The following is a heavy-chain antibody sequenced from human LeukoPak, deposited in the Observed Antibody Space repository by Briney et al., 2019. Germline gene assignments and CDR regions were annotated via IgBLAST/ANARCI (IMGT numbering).Heavy chain of an antibody. CDR3: AREYYYDSSGYYFDY. D-gene: IGHD3-22*01. CDR1: GYTFTSYA. J-gene: IGHJ4*02. Sequence: SCKASGYTFTSYAMHWVRQAPGKGLEWVAVISYDGSNKYYADSVKGRFTISRDNAKNSLYLQMNSLRAEDTALYYCAREYYYDSSGYYFDYWGQGTLVTVSS. CDR2: ISYDGSNK. V-gene: IGHV3-30*04.